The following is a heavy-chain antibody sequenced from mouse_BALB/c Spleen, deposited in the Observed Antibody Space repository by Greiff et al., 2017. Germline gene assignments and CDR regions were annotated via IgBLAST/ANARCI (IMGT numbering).Heavy chain of an antibody. CDR1: GFTFSSFG. CDR3: ARGYGNSYWYFDV. Sequence: EVKLMESGGGLVQPGGSRKLSCAASGFTFSSFGMHWVRQAPEKGLEWVAYISSGSSTIYYADTVKGRFTISRDNPKNTLFLQMTSLRSEDTAMYYCARGYGNSYWYFDVWGAGTTVTVSS. V-gene: IGHV5-17*02. J-gene: IGHJ1*01. D-gene: IGHD2-1*01. CDR2: ISSGSSTI.